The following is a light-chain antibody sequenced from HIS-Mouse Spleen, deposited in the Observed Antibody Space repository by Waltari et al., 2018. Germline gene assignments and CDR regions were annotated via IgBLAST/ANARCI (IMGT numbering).Light chain of an antibody. CDR1: QSISSW. Sequence: DIQMTQSPSTLSASVGDRVTITCRASQSISSWLAWYQQKPGKAPKLLIYKAPSLESGVPSRFSGSGSGTEFTLTISSLQPDDFATYYCQQYNSYSTFGQGTKVEIK. J-gene: IGKJ1*01. V-gene: IGKV1-5*03. CDR3: QQYNSYST. CDR2: KAP.